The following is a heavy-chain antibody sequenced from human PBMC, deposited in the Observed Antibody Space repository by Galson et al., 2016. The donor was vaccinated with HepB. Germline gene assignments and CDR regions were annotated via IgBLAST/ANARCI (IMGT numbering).Heavy chain of an antibody. CDR1: GGSVSSGSYY. J-gene: IGHJ4*02. Sequence: SETLSLTCTVSGGSVSSGSYYWSWIRQPPGKGLEWIGYIYYSGSTNYNTSLKSRVTISVDTSKNQFSLILSSVTAADTAVYYCARETTAGTLDYWGPGTLVTVSS. CDR2: IYYSGST. CDR3: ARETTAGTLDY. D-gene: IGHD1-1*01. V-gene: IGHV4-61*01.